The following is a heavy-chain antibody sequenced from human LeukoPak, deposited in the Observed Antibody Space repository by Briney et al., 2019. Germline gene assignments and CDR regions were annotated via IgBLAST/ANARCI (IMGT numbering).Heavy chain of an antibody. CDR3: ARGLRPDSSGTFAY. CDR2: MNPNSGNT. Sequence: GGSVKVSCKASGYTFTSYDINWVPQATGQGLEWMGCMNPNSGNTGYAQKFQGRVTMTRNTSISTAYMELSSLRSEDTAVYYCARGLRPDSSGTFAYWGQGTLVTVSS. CDR1: GYTFTSYD. V-gene: IGHV1-8*01. D-gene: IGHD3-22*01. J-gene: IGHJ4*02.